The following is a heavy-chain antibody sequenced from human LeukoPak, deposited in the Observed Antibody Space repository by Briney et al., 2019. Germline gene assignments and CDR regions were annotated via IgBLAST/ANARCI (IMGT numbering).Heavy chain of an antibody. Sequence: PSETLSLTCTVSGGSISGYYYNWIRQPPGKGLEWIGYIYYSGSTNCNPSLKSRVTISLDTSKNQFSLKLSSVTTADTAVYYCARSVVTLYWYFDLWGRGTLVTDSS. CDR3: ARSVVTLYWYFDL. D-gene: IGHD4-23*01. J-gene: IGHJ2*01. CDR2: IYYSGST. V-gene: IGHV4-59*01. CDR1: GGSISGYY.